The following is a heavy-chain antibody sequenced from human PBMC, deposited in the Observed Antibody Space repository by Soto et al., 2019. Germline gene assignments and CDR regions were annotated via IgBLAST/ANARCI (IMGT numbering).Heavy chain of an antibody. CDR1: GFTFSSYG. J-gene: IGHJ1*01. CDR2: ISYDGSNK. CDR3: AKDISMGGSARAEYFQQ. D-gene: IGHD3-16*01. V-gene: IGHV3-30*18. Sequence: GGSLRLSCAASGFTFSSYGMHWVRQAPGKGLEWVAVISYDGSNKYYADSVKGRFTISRDNSKNTLYLQMNSLRAEGTAVYYCAKDISMGGSARAEYFQQWGQGTLVTVSS.